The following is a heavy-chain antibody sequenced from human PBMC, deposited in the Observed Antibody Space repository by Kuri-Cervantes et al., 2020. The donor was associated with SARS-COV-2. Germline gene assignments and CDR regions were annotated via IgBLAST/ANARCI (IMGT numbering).Heavy chain of an antibody. J-gene: IGHJ4*02. CDR2: ISSNGGST. CDR1: GFTFSSYA. Sequence: GESLKISCSASGFTFSSYAMHWVRQAPGKGLEYVSAISSNGGSTYYADSVKGRFTISRDNSKNTLYLQMSSLRAEDTAVYYCAKPLNYYDSSGLGYWGQGTLVTVSS. D-gene: IGHD3-22*01. V-gene: IGHV3-64*04. CDR3: AKPLNYYDSSGLGY.